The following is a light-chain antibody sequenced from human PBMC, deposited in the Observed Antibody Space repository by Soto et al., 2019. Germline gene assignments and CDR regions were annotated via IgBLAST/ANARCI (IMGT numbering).Light chain of an antibody. CDR2: DVS. J-gene: IGLJ1*01. CDR3: CSYAGSSTFPYV. CDR1: SSDVGAYDY. V-gene: IGLV2-23*02. Sequence: QSVLTQPASVSGSPGQSITISCTGTSSDVGAYDYVSWYQQHPNKAPKLMIYDVSNRPSGVSNRFSGSKSGNTASLTISGLQAEDEADYYCCSYAGSSTFPYVFGTGTKVTVL.